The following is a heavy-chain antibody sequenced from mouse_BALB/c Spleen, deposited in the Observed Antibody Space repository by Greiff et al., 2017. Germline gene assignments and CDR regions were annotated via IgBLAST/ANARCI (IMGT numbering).Heavy chain of an antibody. Sequence: EVKLVESGGGLVQPGGSRKLSCAASGFTFSSFGMHWVRQAPEKGLEWVAYISSGSSTIYYADTVKGRFTISRDNPKNTLFLQMTSLRSEDTAMYYCARGNTYAMDYWGQGTSVTVSS. D-gene: IGHD2-1*01. CDR2: ISSGSSTI. V-gene: IGHV5-17*02. J-gene: IGHJ4*01. CDR3: ARGNTYAMDY. CDR1: GFTFSSFG.